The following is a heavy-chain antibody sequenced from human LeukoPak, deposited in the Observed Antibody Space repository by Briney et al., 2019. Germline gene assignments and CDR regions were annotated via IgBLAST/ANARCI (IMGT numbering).Heavy chain of an antibody. Sequence: GGSLRLSCAASGFTFSSYSMNWVRQAPGKGLEWVSGISGSGGSTYYADSVKGRFTISRDNSKNTLYLQMNSLRAEDTAVSYCAKVSRYCRSTSCYFSYWGQGTLVTVSS. V-gene: IGHV3-23*01. J-gene: IGHJ4*02. CDR2: ISGSGGST. D-gene: IGHD2-2*01. CDR1: GFTFSSYS. CDR3: AKVSRYCRSTSCYFSY.